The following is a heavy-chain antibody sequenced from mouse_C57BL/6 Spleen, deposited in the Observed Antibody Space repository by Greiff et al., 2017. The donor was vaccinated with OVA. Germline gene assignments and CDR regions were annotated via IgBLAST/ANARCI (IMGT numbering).Heavy chain of an antibody. J-gene: IGHJ2*01. D-gene: IGHD1-1*01. V-gene: IGHV1-82*01. CDR2: IYPGDGDT. Sequence: QVQLQQSGPELVKPGASVKISCKASGYAFSSSWMNWVKQRPGKGLEWIGRIYPGDGDTNYNGKFKGKATLTADKSSSTAYMQLSSLTSEDSAVYFCARSNLYGSPHFDYWGQGTTLTVSS. CDR3: ARSNLYGSPHFDY. CDR1: GYAFSSSW.